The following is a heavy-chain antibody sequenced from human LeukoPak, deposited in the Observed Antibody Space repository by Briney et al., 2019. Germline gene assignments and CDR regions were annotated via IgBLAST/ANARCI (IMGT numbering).Heavy chain of an antibody. J-gene: IGHJ4*02. Sequence: SETLSLTCTVSGGSISSSSYYWGWIRQPPGKGLEWIGSIYYSGSTYYNPSLKSRVTISVDTSKNQFSLKLSSVTAADTAVYYCARRLYSGYDWEYYFDYWGQGTLVTDSS. CDR2: IYYSGST. CDR3: ARRLYSGYDWEYYFDY. CDR1: GGSISSSSYY. D-gene: IGHD5-12*01. V-gene: IGHV4-39*01.